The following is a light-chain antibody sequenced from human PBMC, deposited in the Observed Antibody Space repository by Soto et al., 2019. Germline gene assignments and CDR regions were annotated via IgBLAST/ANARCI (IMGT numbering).Light chain of an antibody. CDR3: SSYTSGSALV. Sequence: QSVLTQPASVSGSPGQSITISCTGTRNDVGDYNYVSWYRQHPGKVPKLMIYEVSNRPSGVSDRFSGSKFGNTASLTISGLQAEDEAVYYCSSYTSGSALVFGGGTKVTVL. V-gene: IGLV2-14*01. J-gene: IGLJ3*02. CDR1: RNDVGDYNY. CDR2: EVS.